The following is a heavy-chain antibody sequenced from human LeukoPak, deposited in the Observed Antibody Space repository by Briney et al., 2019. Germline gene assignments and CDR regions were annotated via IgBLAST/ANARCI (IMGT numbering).Heavy chain of an antibody. CDR2: IITSSRYI. V-gene: IGHV3-21*01. J-gene: IGHJ5*02. Sequence: GGSLRLSCAASGFTLSNYDMNWVRQAPGKGMHWVSSIITSSRYIYYKDSVRGRFTISRDDAKNSLYLEMNSLRAEDTAVYYCARADCSSSTCYLRRSWFDPWGQGTLVTVSS. D-gene: IGHD2-2*01. CDR1: GFTLSNYD. CDR3: ARADCSSSTCYLRRSWFDP.